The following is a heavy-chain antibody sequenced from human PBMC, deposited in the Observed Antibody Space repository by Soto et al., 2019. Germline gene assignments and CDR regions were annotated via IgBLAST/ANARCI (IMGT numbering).Heavy chain of an antibody. J-gene: IGHJ1*01. D-gene: IGHD2-15*01. CDR3: AREENCSDGICYSEYFQR. CDR1: GYIFTAYS. CDR2: VNPSGGST. V-gene: IGHV1-46*01. Sequence: ASVKVSCKASGYIFTAYSMHWVRQAPGQGLEWMGVVNPSGGSTNYAQKFQGRITMTRDTSTSTVYMDLSSLTSEDTAVYYCAREENCSDGICYSEYFQRWGQGTLVTAPQ.